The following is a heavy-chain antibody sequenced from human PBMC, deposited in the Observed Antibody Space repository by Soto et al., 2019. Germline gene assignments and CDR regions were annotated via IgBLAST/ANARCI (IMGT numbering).Heavy chain of an antibody. CDR2: ITDGGGST. CDR3: AIVGLFRNGYMRVVRGDY. CDR1: GFTFGSYA. D-gene: IGHD6-13*01. Sequence: EVQLLESGGGLVQPGGSLRLSCAASGFTFGSYAMSWVRQAPGKGLEWVSGITDGGGSTFYANSLQGRFTISRDNSNNTLYLQMSTLTAADTATYYCAIVGLFRNGYMRVVRGDYWGQGTLVTVSA. J-gene: IGHJ4*02. V-gene: IGHV3-23*01.